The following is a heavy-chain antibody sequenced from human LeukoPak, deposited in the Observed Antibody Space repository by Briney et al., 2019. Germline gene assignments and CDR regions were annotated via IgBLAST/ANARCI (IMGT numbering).Heavy chain of an antibody. Sequence: ESGGSLRLSCAASGFTFSSYAMSWVRQAPGKGLVWVSAISGSGGSTYYADSVKGRFTISRDNSKNTLYLQMNSLRAEDTAVYYCATRLVVVIANNWFYPWGQGTLVTVSS. D-gene: IGHD2-21*01. CDR2: ISGSGGST. V-gene: IGHV3-23*01. CDR1: GFTFSSYA. CDR3: ATRLVVVIANNWFYP. J-gene: IGHJ5*02.